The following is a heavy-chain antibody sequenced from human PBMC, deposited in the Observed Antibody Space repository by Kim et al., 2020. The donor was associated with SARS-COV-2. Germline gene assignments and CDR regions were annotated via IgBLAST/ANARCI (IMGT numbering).Heavy chain of an antibody. CDR2: ISWDGGST. CDR1: GFTFDDYT. Sequence: GGSLRLSCAASGFTFDDYTMHWVRQAPGKGLEWVSLISWDGGSTYYADSVKGRFTISRDNSKNSLYLQMNSLRTEDTALYYCAKDMVTRADYGDYVDYWGQGTLVTVSS. CDR3: AKDMVTRADYGDYVDY. V-gene: IGHV3-43*01. J-gene: IGHJ4*02. D-gene: IGHD4-17*01.